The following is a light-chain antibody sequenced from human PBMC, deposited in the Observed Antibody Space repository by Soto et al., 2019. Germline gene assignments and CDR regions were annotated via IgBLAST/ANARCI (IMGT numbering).Light chain of an antibody. CDR1: QSVLYSSNNKNY. J-gene: IGKJ4*01. CDR3: QQYYSTPLT. CDR2: WAS. Sequence: DIVMTQSPDSLALSLGERATINCKSSQSVLYSSNNKNYLAWYQQNPGQPPKLLIYWASTRESGVPDRLSGSGSGTDFTLTISSLQAEDVAVYYCQQYYSTPLTFGGGTKVEIK. V-gene: IGKV4-1*01.